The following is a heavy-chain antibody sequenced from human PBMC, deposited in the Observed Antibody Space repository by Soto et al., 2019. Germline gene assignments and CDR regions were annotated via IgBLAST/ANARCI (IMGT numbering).Heavy chain of an antibody. CDR1: GFTFSSYA. J-gene: IGHJ4*02. V-gene: IGHV3-23*01. CDR3: AKDSLKNVYGDSLDY. D-gene: IGHD4-17*01. CDR2: ISGSGGST. Sequence: EVQLLESGGGLVQPGGSLRLSWAASGFTFSSYAMSWVRQAPGKGLEWVSAISGSGGSTYYADSVKGRFTISRDNSKNTLYLQMNSLRAEDTAVYYCAKDSLKNVYGDSLDYWGQGTLVTVSS.